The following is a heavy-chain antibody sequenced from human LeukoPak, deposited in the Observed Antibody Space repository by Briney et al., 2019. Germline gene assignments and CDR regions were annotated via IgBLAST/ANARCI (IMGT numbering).Heavy chain of an antibody. CDR2: IRYDGSNK. D-gene: IGHD2-15*01. V-gene: IGHV3-30*02. CDR3: AKDDMAISPGYMDV. Sequence: GGSLRLSCAASGFTFSSYGMHWVRQAPGKGLEWVAFIRYDGSNKYYADSVKGRFTISRDNSKNTLYLRMNSLRAEDTAVYYCAKDDMAISPGYMDVWGKGTTVTVSS. J-gene: IGHJ6*03. CDR1: GFTFSSYG.